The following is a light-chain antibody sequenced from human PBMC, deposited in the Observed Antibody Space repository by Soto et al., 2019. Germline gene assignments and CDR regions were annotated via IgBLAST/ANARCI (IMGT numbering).Light chain of an antibody. J-gene: IGLJ1*01. Sequence: QSVLTQPPSASGTPGQRVTISCSGGRYNIGTNTVDWYQQLPGTAPKLLIYSNNQRPSGVPDRFSGSKSGTSASLAISGPQSEDEADYYCAAWDDSLRGQVFGTGTKVTVL. CDR1: RYNIGTNT. CDR2: SNN. V-gene: IGLV1-44*01. CDR3: AAWDDSLRGQV.